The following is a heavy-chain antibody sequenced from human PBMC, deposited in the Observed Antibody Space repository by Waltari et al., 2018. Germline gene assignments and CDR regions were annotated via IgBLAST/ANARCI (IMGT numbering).Heavy chain of an antibody. CDR1: GFTFSSYS. D-gene: IGHD1-26*01. CDR2: ISSSSSTI. Sequence: EVQLVESGGGLVQPGGSLRLSCAASGFTFSSYSMNWVRQAPGKGLEWVSYISSSSSTIYYADSVKGRFTISRDNAKNSLYLQMNSLRAEDTAVYYCAKDPEAGRLDYWGQGTLVTVSS. V-gene: IGHV3-48*01. CDR3: AKDPEAGRLDY. J-gene: IGHJ4*02.